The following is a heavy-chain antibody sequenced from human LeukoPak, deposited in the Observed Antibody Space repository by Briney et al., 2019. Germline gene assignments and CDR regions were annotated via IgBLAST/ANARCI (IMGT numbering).Heavy chain of an antibody. Sequence: PSETLSLTCTVSGGSTSSYYWSWIRQPAGKGLEYIGRIYSGGSTNYNPSLKSRVTMSEDTSKNQFSLKLSSVTAADTAVYYCARMGTVTTNHYYYMDVWGKGTTVTISS. D-gene: IGHD4-17*01. V-gene: IGHV4-4*07. CDR1: GGSTSSYY. CDR2: IYSGGST. J-gene: IGHJ6*03. CDR3: ARMGTVTTNHYYYMDV.